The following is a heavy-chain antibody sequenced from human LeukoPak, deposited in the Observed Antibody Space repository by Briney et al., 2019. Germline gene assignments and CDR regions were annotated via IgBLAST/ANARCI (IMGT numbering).Heavy chain of an antibody. Sequence: ETLSLTCAVYGGSSSGYYWSWVRQAPGKGLEWVSSISSSSRYIYYADSVKGRFTISRDNAKNSLYLQMNSLRAEDTAVYYCARDLSGSPNRHFDYWGQGTLVTVSS. D-gene: IGHD1-26*01. CDR3: ARDLSGSPNRHFDY. CDR2: ISSSSRYI. CDR1: GGSSSGYY. J-gene: IGHJ4*02. V-gene: IGHV3-21*01.